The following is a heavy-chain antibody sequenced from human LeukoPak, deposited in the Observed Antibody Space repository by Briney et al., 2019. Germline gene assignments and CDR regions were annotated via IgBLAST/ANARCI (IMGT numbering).Heavy chain of an antibody. V-gene: IGHV3-30-3*01. J-gene: IGHJ6*02. CDR1: GFTFSSYA. CDR2: ISYDGSNK. Sequence: TGGSLRLSCAASGFTFSSYAMHWVRQAPGKGLEWVAVISYDGSNKYYADSVKGRFTISRDNSKNTLYLQMNSLRAEDTAVYYCARDLRGSSSWFYYYYGMDVWGQGTTVTVSS. CDR3: ARDLRGSSSWFYYYYGMDV. D-gene: IGHD6-13*01.